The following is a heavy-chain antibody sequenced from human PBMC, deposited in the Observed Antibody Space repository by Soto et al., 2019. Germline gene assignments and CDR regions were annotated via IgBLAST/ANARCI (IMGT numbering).Heavy chain of an antibody. Sequence: ASVKVSCKASGGTFSSYAISWVRQAPGQGLEWMGGIIPIFGTANYAQKFQGRVTITADESTSTAYMELSSLRSEDTAVYYCARDAALAAAGTHWFDPWGQGTLVTVSS. CDR3: ARDAALAAAGTHWFDP. CDR2: IIPIFGTA. CDR1: GGTFSSYA. J-gene: IGHJ5*02. V-gene: IGHV1-69*13. D-gene: IGHD6-13*01.